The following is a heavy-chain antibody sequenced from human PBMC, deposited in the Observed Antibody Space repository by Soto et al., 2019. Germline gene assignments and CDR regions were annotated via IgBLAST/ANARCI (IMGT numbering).Heavy chain of an antibody. V-gene: IGHV3-9*01. D-gene: IGHD6-19*01. J-gene: IGHJ6*03. CDR2: IYWNSGIV. CDR1: GFTFDDYS. Sequence: EVQLVKSGGGLVQPGRSLRLSCAASGFTFDDYSMHWVRQAPGQGLEWVSGIYWNSGIVGYADSVKGRFTISRDNAKNSLFLQMNSLRDEDTALYYCVKDEAGYMDVWGKGTTVAVSS. CDR3: VKDEAGYMDV.